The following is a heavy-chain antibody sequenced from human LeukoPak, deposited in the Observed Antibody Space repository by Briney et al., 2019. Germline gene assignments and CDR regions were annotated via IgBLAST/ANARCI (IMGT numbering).Heavy chain of an antibody. J-gene: IGHJ4*02. CDR2: IYHSGST. V-gene: IGHV4-4*02. CDR3: ARHPSGGYSPFDY. D-gene: IGHD6-13*01. CDR1: GGSISSSNW. Sequence: SETLSLTCAVSGGSISSSNWWSWVRQPPGKGLEWIGEIYHSGSTNYNPSLKSRVTISVDKSKNQFSLKLSSVTAADTTVYYCARHPSGGYSPFDYWGQGTLVTVSS.